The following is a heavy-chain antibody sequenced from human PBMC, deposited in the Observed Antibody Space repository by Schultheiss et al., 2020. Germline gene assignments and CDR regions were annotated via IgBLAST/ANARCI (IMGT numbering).Heavy chain of an antibody. J-gene: IGHJ4*02. V-gene: IGHV3-23*01. D-gene: IGHD2-15*01. CDR3: AKAMGDVGAAASANFDN. Sequence: GSLRLSCAASGFTFSSYWMHWVRQAPGKGLEWISAISGSGVSAYFADSVKGRFTISRDNSKNTLYLQLNSLGAEDTAVYYCAKAMGDVGAAASANFDNWGQGTLVNGS. CDR2: ISGSGVSA. CDR1: GFTFSSYW.